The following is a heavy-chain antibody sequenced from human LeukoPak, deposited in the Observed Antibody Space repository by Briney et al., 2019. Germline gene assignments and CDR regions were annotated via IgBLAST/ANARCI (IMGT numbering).Heavy chain of an antibody. CDR1: GFTFSSYS. CDR2: ISSSSSYI. Sequence: GGSLRLSCAASGFTFSSYSMNWVRQAPGKGLEWVSSISSSSSYIYYADSVKGRFTISRDNAKNSLYLQMNSLRAEDTAVYYCARVSSMDTPSSGYSDFDYWGQGTLVTVSS. CDR3: ARVSSMDTPSSGYSDFDY. V-gene: IGHV3-21*01. D-gene: IGHD3-22*01. J-gene: IGHJ4*02.